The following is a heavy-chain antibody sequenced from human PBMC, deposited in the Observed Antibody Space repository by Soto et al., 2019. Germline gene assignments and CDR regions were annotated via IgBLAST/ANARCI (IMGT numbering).Heavy chain of an antibody. D-gene: IGHD3-10*01. CDR1: GYTFTSYY. CDR3: ARAPYGSGTKPYYFDY. J-gene: IGHJ4*02. Sequence: GASVKVSCKASGYTFTSYYMHWVRQAPGQGLEWMGIINPSGGSTSYAQKFQGRVTMTRDTSTSTVYMELSSLSSVTAADTAVYYCARAPYGSGTKPYYFDYWGQGTLVTVSS. V-gene: IGHV1-46*01. CDR2: INPSGGST.